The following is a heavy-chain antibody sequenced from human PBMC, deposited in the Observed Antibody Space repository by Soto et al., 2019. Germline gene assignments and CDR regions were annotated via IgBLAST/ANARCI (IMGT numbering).Heavy chain of an antibody. CDR3: ARGLSWQWSMYYYYGMDV. Sequence: LSLTCAVYGGSFSGYYWSWIRQPPGKGLEWIGEINHSGSTNYNPSLKSRVTISVDTSKNQFSLKLSSVTAADTAVYYCARGLSWQWSMYYYYGMDVWGQGTTVTVSS. V-gene: IGHV4-34*01. CDR2: INHSGST. D-gene: IGHD6-19*01. CDR1: GGSFSGYY. J-gene: IGHJ6*02.